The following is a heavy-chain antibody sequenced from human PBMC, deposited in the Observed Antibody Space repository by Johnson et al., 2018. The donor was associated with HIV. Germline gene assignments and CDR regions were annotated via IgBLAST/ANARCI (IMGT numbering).Heavy chain of an antibody. V-gene: IGHV3-30*18. CDR2: ISYDGSNK. CDR3: AKRAQLGTAWYVNAFDI. D-gene: IGHD3-16*01. Sequence: QVQLVESGGGVVQPGGSLRLSCAASGFTFSSYGMHWVRQAPGKGLEWVAVISYDGSNKYYADSVKGRFTISRDNSKNTLYMQRNSLRAEDTAVYYCAKRAQLGTAWYVNAFDIWGQGTMVTVSS. CDR1: GFTFSSYG. J-gene: IGHJ3*02.